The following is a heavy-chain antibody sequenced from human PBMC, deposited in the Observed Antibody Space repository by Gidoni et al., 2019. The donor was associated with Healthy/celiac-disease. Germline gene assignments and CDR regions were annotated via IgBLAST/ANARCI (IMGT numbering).Heavy chain of an antibody. D-gene: IGHD6-13*01. CDR1: GGSFSGYY. J-gene: IGHJ6*02. CDR3: ARGPGSSWPTYGMDV. V-gene: IGHV4-34*01. CDR2: INHSGST. Sequence: QVQLQQWGAGLLKPSETLSLTCAVYGGSFSGYYWSWIRQPPGKGLEWIGEINHSGSTNYNPSLKSRVTISVDTSKNQFSLKLSSVTAADTAVYYCARGPGSSWPTYGMDVWGQGTTVTVSS.